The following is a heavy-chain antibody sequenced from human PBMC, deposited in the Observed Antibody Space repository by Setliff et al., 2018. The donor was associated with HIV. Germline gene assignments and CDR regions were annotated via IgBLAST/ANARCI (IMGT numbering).Heavy chain of an antibody. CDR2: ISPDNGNR. Sequence: ASVKVSCKASGGTFSSYAINWVRQAPGQGLEWMGWISPDNGNRRILRRFQGRVTMTRDTSINTAYMELSGLTSDDTAVYYCARQLSNSLESWGQGTLVTVSS. CDR3: ARQLSNSLES. D-gene: IGHD1-1*01. V-gene: IGHV1-2*02. J-gene: IGHJ4*02. CDR1: GGTFSSYA.